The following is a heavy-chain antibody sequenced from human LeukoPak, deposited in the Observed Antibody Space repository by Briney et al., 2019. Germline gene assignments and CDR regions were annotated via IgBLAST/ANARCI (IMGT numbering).Heavy chain of an antibody. Sequence: RPGGSLRLSCAASGFTFSSYEMNWARQAPGKGLEWVPYISSSGSTIYYADSVKGRFTISRDNAKNSLYLQMNSLRAEDTAVYYCAELGITMIGGVWGKGTTVTISS. J-gene: IGHJ6*04. V-gene: IGHV3-48*03. D-gene: IGHD3-10*02. CDR2: ISSSGSTI. CDR1: GFTFSSYE. CDR3: AELGITMIGGV.